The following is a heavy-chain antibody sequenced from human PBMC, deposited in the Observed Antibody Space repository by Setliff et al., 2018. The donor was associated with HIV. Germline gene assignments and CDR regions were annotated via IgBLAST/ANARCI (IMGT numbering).Heavy chain of an antibody. D-gene: IGHD3-22*01. J-gene: IGHJ5*02. Sequence: SETLSLTCTVSGGSISSGSYYWSWIRQPAGKGREWIGRIYTSGRTTYNPSLKSRVTISIDMSKNQFSLRLSSVTAADPAVYYCARADSSDFPERFKWFDPWGQGTLVTVSS. V-gene: IGHV4-61*02. CDR2: IYTSGRT. CDR1: GGSISSGSYY. CDR3: ARADSSDFPERFKWFDP.